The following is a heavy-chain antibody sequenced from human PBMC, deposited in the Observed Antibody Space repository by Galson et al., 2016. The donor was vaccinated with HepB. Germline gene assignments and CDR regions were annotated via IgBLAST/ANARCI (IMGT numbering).Heavy chain of an antibody. CDR3: ARDGPGGYSFHQGPIGLPPGALLQEHL. D-gene: IGHD5-18*01. CDR2: IWHDGRNK. V-gene: IGHV3-33*01. Sequence: SLRLSCAASGFTFSSYGMHWVRQAPGKGLEWVAVIWHDGRNKDYADSVKGRFTISRDNSKNTLYLQMNSLRAEDTAVYYCARDGPGGYSFHQGPIGLPPGALLQEHLWG. CDR1: GFTFSSYG. J-gene: IGHJ6*01.